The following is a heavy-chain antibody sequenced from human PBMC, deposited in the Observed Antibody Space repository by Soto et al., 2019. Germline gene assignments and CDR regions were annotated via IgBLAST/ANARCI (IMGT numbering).Heavy chain of an antibody. D-gene: IGHD5-12*01. J-gene: IGHJ6*02. CDR3: ARAALDYDSGGRLQKQNYYYYGMDV. CDR1: GGSISSGGYS. Sequence: QLQLQESGSGLVKPSQTLSLTCAVSGGSISSGGYSWSWIRQPPGKGLEWIGYIYHSGSTYYNPSLKSRVTISVDRSKNQFSLKLSSVTAADTAVYYCARAALDYDSGGRLQKQNYYYYGMDVWGQGTTVTVSS. V-gene: IGHV4-30-2*01. CDR2: IYHSGST.